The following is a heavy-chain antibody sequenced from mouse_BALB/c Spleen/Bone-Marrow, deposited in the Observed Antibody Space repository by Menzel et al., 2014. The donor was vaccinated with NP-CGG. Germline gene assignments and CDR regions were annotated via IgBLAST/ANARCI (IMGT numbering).Heavy chain of an antibody. CDR1: GFNIKDTY. D-gene: IGHD2-2*01. J-gene: IGHJ2*01. Sequence: VQLQQSGAELVKSWASVKLSCTASGFNIKDTYMRWVKQRPEQGLEWIGRIDPANGNTKYDPKFQGKATITADTSSNTAYLQLSSLTSEDTAVYYCASYVYGYYFDYWGQGTTLTVSS. V-gene: IGHV14-3*02. CDR3: ASYVYGYYFDY. CDR2: IDPANGNT.